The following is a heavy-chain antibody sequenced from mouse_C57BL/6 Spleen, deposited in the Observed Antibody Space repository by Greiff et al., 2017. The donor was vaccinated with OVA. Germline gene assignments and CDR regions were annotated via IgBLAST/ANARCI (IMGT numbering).Heavy chain of an antibody. Sequence: EVKLVESGEGLVKPGGSLTLSCAASGFTFSSSAMSWVRQTPEKRLEWVAYISSGGDYIYYADTVKGRFTISRDNARNTLYLQMSSLKSEDTAMYYCTRDYSNYKGAWFAYWGQGTLVTVSA. D-gene: IGHD2-5*01. CDR1: GFTFSSSA. CDR3: TRDYSNYKGAWFAY. CDR2: ISSGGDYI. J-gene: IGHJ3*01. V-gene: IGHV5-9-1*02.